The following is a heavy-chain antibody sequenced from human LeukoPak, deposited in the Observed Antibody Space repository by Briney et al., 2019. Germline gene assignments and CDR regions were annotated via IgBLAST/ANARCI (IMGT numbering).Heavy chain of an antibody. CDR1: GVSFSGYY. D-gene: IGHD3-3*01. Sequence: SETLSLTCAVYGVSFSGYYWSWIRQPPGKGLEWIGEINHSGSTNYNPSLKSRVTISVDTSKNQFSLKLSSVTAADTAVYYCARGGLRFLEWLSFLDYWGQGTLVTVSS. CDR2: INHSGST. J-gene: IGHJ4*02. CDR3: ARGGLRFLEWLSFLDY. V-gene: IGHV4-34*01.